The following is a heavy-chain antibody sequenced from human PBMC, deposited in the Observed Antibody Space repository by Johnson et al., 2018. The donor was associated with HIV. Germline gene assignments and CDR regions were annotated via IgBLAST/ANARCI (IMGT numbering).Heavy chain of an antibody. CDR3: ARDIQYGDYSSAASDI. J-gene: IGHJ3*02. Sequence: VQLVESGGGVVQPGGSLRLSCAASGFTVSSNYMSWVRQAPGKGLEWVGRIKSKTDGGTTDYAAPVKGRFTISRDNTNNLLYLQMNSLRAEDTAVYFCARDIQYGDYSSAASDIWGQGTMVTVSS. D-gene: IGHD4-17*01. CDR1: GFTVSSNY. CDR2: IKSKTDGGTT. V-gene: IGHV3-15*01.